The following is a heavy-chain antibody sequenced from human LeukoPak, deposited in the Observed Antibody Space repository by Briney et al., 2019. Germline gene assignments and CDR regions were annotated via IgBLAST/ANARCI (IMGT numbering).Heavy chain of an antibody. CDR3: VRDGVGAPPFDY. Sequence: AGGSLRLSCAASGFTFSNHWMHWVRQTPGKGLVWVSRIKGDGSRISHADSVKGRFTISRDNVKNTLDLQMNNLRVEDTAVYYCVRDGVGAPPFDYWGEGVLVTVSS. V-gene: IGHV3-74*01. D-gene: IGHD1-26*01. CDR1: GFTFSNHW. J-gene: IGHJ4*02. CDR2: IKGDGSRI.